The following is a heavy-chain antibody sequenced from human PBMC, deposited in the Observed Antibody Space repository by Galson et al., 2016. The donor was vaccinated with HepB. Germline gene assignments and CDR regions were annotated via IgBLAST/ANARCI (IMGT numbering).Heavy chain of an antibody. V-gene: IGHV1-18*01. CDR1: GYTFTTSG. CDR2: ISTYSGNT. J-gene: IGHJ4*02. D-gene: IGHD2/OR15-2a*01. CDR3: ARDVQYRFDS. Sequence: CKTSGYTFTTSGISWVRQAPGQGLEWMGWISTYSGNTKYAQKFQGGLTLTTDSSTTTAYMELRSLRFDDTALYYCARDVQYRFDSWGQGTLVTVSS.